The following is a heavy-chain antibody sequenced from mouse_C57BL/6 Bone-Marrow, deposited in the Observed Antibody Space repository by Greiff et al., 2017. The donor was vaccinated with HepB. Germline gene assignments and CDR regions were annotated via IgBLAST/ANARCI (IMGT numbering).Heavy chain of an antibody. CDR3: AREVSLWIFITTVVADWYFDV. CDR2: IYPGSGST. J-gene: IGHJ1*03. CDR1: GYTFTSYW. V-gene: IGHV1-55*01. Sequence: QVQLQQPGAELVKPGASVKMSCKASGYTFTSYWITWVKQRPGQGLEWIGDIYPGSGSTNYNEKFKSKATLTVDTSSSTAYMQLSSLTSKDSAVYYCAREVSLWIFITTVVADWYFDVWGTGATVTVSS. D-gene: IGHD1-1*01.